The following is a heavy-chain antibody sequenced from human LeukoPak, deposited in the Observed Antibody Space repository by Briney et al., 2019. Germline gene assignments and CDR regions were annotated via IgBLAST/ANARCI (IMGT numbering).Heavy chain of an antibody. CDR2: ISRGSTT. CDR3: AREWVKNSGFPLINWFDP. V-gene: IGHV3-48*03. D-gene: IGHD3-22*01. CDR1: GFTLSGYG. Sequence: GGSLRLSCAASGFTLSGYGMNWVRQAPGKGLEWVSYISRGSTTYYADSVNGRFTISRDDAKSSLYLQMNSLRAEDTAVYYCAREWVKNSGFPLINWFDPWGQGTLVTVSS. J-gene: IGHJ5*02.